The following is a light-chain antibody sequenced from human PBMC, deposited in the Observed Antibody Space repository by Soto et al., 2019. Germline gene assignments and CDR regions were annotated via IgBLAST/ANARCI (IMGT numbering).Light chain of an antibody. CDR2: KAS. J-gene: IGKJ1*01. V-gene: IGKV1-5*03. CDR3: QQYSDNRT. Sequence: DIQMTQSPSTLSASVGDRVTITCRASQSISSWLAWYQQKPGTAPNLLIYKASTLPSGVPSRFSGSGSGTEFILTISSLQPDDSATYYCQQYSDNRTFGKGTKVEIK. CDR1: QSISSW.